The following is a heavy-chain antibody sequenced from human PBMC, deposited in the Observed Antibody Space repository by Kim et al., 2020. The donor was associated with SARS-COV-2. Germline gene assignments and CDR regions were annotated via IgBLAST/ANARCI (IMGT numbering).Heavy chain of an antibody. J-gene: IGHJ4*02. CDR1: GFVVSNNY. CDR3: ARVPDNV. Sequence: GGSLRLSCLVSGFVVSNNYMTWVRQAPGKGLEWVSIIYSGNSTLYADSVKGRFTISRDNSKNTLYLQLNSLRAEDTAVYYCARVPDNVGGQGTLVTVSS. D-gene: IGHD1-20*01. CDR2: IYSGNST. V-gene: IGHV3-53*01.